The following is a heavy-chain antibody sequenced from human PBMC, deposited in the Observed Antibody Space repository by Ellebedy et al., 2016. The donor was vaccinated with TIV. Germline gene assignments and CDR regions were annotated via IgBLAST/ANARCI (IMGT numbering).Heavy chain of an antibody. Sequence: GESLKISCAASGLIFSTYWMAWVRQAPGKGLEWVANIQEDGSEKYYVDSVKGRFTISRDNAKNSLYLQMKPLRAEDTAVYYCARVPLDGAVAGTVEVAFDYWGQGTLVTVSS. J-gene: IGHJ4*02. CDR2: IQEDGSEK. CDR1: GLIFSTYW. D-gene: IGHD6-19*01. CDR3: ARVPLDGAVAGTVEVAFDY. V-gene: IGHV3-7*03.